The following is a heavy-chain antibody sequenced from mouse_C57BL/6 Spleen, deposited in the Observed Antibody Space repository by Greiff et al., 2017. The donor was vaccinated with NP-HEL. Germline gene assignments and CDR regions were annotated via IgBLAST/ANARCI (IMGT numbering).Heavy chain of an antibody. CDR2: IHPNSGST. Sequence: QVQLQQPGAELVKPGASVKLSCKASGYTFTSYWMHWVQQRPGQGLEWIGMIHPNSGSTNYNEKFKSKSTLTVDNSSSTAYMQLSSLTSEDPAVYYWARWTVETSVYAMDYWGQGTSVTVAS. V-gene: IGHV1-64*01. CDR3: ARWTVETSVYAMDY. D-gene: IGHD1-1*01. CDR1: GYTFTSYW. J-gene: IGHJ4*01.